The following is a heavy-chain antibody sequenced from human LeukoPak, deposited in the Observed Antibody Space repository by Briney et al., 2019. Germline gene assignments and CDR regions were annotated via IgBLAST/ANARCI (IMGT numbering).Heavy chain of an antibody. CDR1: VFTVSSNY. D-gene: IGHD3-10*01. J-gene: IGHJ3*02. V-gene: IGHV3-53*01. Sequence: GGSLRLSCAASVFTVSSNYMSWVRQALGKGLEWVSVIYSGGSTYYADSVKGRFTIPRDNSKNTLYLHMNSLRAEHTAVYYCASHYGSGKIDSWLQGTMVTVSS. CDR3: ASHYGSGKIDS. CDR2: IYSGGST.